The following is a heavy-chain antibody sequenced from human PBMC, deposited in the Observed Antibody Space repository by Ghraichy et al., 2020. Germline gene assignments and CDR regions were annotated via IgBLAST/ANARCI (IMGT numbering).Heavy chain of an antibody. CDR1: GYTFSNYG. D-gene: IGHD3-16*01. J-gene: IGHJ2*01. CDR2: ISAYDGNT. CDR3: ARDGGSAKWYYDL. Sequence: ASVKVSCKASGYTFSNYGISWVRQAPGQGLEWMGWISAYDGNTNYAQELQGRVTMTTDTSTSTAYMEMRSLRSDDTAVYFCARDGGSAKWYYDLWGRGTLVTVSS. V-gene: IGHV1-18*01.